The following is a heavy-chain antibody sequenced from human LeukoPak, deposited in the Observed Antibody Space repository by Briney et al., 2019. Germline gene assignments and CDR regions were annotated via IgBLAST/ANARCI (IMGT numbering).Heavy chain of an antibody. CDR3: AKRGIYQNWFDP. V-gene: IGHV3-7*01. CDR1: GFTFSSYW. CDR2: IEQDGSEK. Sequence: GGSLRLSCAASGFTFSSYWMSWVRQAPGKGLEWVANIEQDGSEKYYVDSVKGRFTISRDNAKNSLYPQMNSLRAEDTAVYYCAKRGIYQNWFDPWGQGTLVTVSS. J-gene: IGHJ5*02. D-gene: IGHD2-2*01.